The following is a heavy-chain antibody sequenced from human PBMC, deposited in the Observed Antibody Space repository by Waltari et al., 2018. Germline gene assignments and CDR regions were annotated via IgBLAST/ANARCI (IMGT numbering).Heavy chain of an antibody. CDR1: GSTFSSYA. CDR2: ISDSGGNT. D-gene: IGHD6-19*01. CDR3: TKRAKSNGWTGWIFDY. V-gene: IGHV3-23*01. Sequence: EVQLLESGGGLVQPGGSLRLSCAASGSTFSSYAMSWVRQAPGKGLEWGSAISDSGGNTNYADSVKGRFTISRDNSKNTLYLQMNSLRAEDTAVYYCTKRAKSNGWTGWIFDYWGQGTLVTVSS. J-gene: IGHJ4*02.